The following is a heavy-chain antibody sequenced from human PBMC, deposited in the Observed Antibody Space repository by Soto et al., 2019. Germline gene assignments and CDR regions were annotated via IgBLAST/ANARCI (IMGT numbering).Heavy chain of an antibody. CDR3: ASKFNYALYAFDI. CDR2: IYSGGNT. J-gene: IGHJ3*02. D-gene: IGHD2-2*01. CDR1: GFIVSYNY. V-gene: IGHV3-66*01. Sequence: GGSLRLSCAASGFIVSYNYITWVRQAPGKGLEWVSLIYSGGNTYYTDSVKGRFTISRDNSKNTVYLQMNSLRTGDTAVYYCASKFNYALYAFDIWGQGTMVTVSS.